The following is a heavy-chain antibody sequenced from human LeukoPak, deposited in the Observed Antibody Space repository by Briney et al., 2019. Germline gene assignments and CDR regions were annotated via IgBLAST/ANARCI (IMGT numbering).Heavy chain of an antibody. CDR3: ARNMVRGVIIDY. CDR2: INHSGST. CDR1: GGSFSGYY. V-gene: IGHV4-34*01. J-gene: IGHJ4*02. D-gene: IGHD3-10*01. Sequence: PSETLSLTCAVYGGSFSGYYWSWIRQPPGKGLEWIGEINHSGSTNYNPSLQSRVTISVDTSKNQFSLKLSSVTAADTAVYYCARNMVRGVIIDYWGQGTLVTVSS.